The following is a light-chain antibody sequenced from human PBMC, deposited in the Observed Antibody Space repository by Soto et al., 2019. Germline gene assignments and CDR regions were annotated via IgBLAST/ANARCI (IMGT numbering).Light chain of an antibody. CDR3: QQRSDSIT. V-gene: IGKV3-11*01. CDR2: GAS. CDR1: QCVSGN. Sequence: IVMTQSPATLSVPAGERATLSCRASQCVSGNLAWDQQKPGQAPRPLIYGASTRAPGIPARFSGRGSGADFTLTISSLEPEDFAVYYCQQRSDSITVGQGTRLEIK. J-gene: IGKJ5*01.